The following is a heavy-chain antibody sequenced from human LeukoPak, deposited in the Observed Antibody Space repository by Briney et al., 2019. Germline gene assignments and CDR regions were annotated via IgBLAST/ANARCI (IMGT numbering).Heavy chain of an antibody. V-gene: IGHV4-38-2*02. Sequence: SETLSLTCTVSGYSISSGYYWGWIRQPPGKGLEWIGRISSSGSTNYNPSLKSRVTISVDTSKNQFSLKLSSVTAADTAVYFCARGPYSYDSSGAFDIWGQGTMVTVSS. CDR3: ARGPYSYDSSGAFDI. CDR1: GYSISSGYY. D-gene: IGHD3-22*01. CDR2: ISSSGST. J-gene: IGHJ3*02.